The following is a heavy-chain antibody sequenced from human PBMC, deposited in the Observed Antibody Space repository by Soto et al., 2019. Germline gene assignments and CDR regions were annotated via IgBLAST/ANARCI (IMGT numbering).Heavy chain of an antibody. CDR2: IYYSGST. J-gene: IGHJ6*02. CDR1: GGSISSYY. V-gene: IGHV4-59*01. D-gene: IGHD4-4*01. CDR3: VRHLQYRGYYYYGMDV. Sequence: SETLSLTCTVSGGSISSYYWSWIRQPPGKGLEWIGYIYYSGSTNYNPSLKSRVTISVDTSKNQFSLKLSSVTAADTAVYYCVRHLQYRGYYYYGMDVWGQGTTVTVSS.